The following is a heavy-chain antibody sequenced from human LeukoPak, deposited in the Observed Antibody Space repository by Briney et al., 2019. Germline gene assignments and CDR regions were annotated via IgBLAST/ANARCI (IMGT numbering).Heavy chain of an antibody. J-gene: IGHJ4*02. CDR1: GGSFSGYY. CDR3: ARGGGGWLPFDY. V-gene: IGHV4-34*01. CDR2: INKSGSN. Sequence: PSETLSLTCAVYGGSFSGYYWSWIRQPPGKGLEWIGEINKSGSNNYNPSLKRRVTITVKTSKKQFSLKLISVTAANTAVYYCARGGGGWLPFDYWGQGTLVTVSS. D-gene: IGHD5-24*01.